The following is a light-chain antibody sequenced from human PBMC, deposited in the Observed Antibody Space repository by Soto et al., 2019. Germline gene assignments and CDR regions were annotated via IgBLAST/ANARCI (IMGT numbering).Light chain of an antibody. Sequence: DIQMTQSPSSLSASVGDRVTITCRASQSISRHLNWYQQKPGRAPNLLIYAASSLQSGVPSRFCGSGSGTDFNLTVSSLQPEDFATYYCQQSYSSPPLFTFGPGTKVD. CDR1: QSISRH. J-gene: IGKJ3*01. V-gene: IGKV1-39*01. CDR2: AAS. CDR3: QQSYSSPPLFT.